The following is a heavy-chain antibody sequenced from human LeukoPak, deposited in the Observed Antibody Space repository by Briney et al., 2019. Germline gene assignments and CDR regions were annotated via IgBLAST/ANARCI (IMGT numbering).Heavy chain of an antibody. CDR2: ICSSGSA. Sequence: PSETLSLTCTVSGGSISNRNYHWGWIRQPPGKGLEWIGSICSSGSAYYNPSLKSRVTTSIDTSKNQFSLRLTSVTAADTAVYYCARTYSSGWPRKYNWFDPWGQGTLVTVSS. V-gene: IGHV4-39*01. D-gene: IGHD6-19*01. J-gene: IGHJ5*02. CDR3: ARTYSSGWPRKYNWFDP. CDR1: GGSISNRNYH.